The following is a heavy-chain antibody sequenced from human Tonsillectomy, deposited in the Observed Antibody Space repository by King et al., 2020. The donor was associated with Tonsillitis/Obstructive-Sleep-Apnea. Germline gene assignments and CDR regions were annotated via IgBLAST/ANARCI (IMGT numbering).Heavy chain of an antibody. V-gene: IGHV3-23*04. D-gene: IGHD1-7*01. Sequence: VQLVESGGGLVQPGGSLRLSCAASGFTFSSYAMSWVRQAPGKGLEWVSAISGSGGKTYYADSVKGRFTIARDNSKNTLYLQMNSLRAEDTAVYYCAKLGGGSGTRNYFDYWGQGTLVTVSS. CDR2: ISGSGGKT. CDR3: AKLGGGSGTRNYFDY. CDR1: GFTFSSYA. J-gene: IGHJ4*02.